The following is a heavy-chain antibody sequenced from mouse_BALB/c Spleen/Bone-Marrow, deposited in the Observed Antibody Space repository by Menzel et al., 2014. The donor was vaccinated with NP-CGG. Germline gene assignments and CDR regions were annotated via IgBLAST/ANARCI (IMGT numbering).Heavy chain of an antibody. J-gene: IGHJ4*01. V-gene: IGHV5-12-2*01. CDR2: INNGGGST. Sequence: EVMLVESGGGLVEPGGSLKLFCAASGFTFIAYTMSWVRQTPEKRLEWVAYINNGGGSTYYPDTVKGRFTISRDNAKNTLYLQMSSLKSEDTAMYYCARHGEERPVLAMDYWGRGTSVTVSS. CDR3: ARHGEERPVLAMDY. D-gene: IGHD2-14*01. CDR1: GFTFIAYT.